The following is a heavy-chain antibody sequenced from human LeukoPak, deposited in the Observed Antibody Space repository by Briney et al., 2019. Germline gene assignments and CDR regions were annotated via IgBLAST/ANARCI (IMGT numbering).Heavy chain of an antibody. Sequence: SETLSLTCTVSGGSISSYYWSWIRQPPGKGLEWIGYIYYSGSTNYNPSLKSRVTISVDTSKNQFSLKLSSETAADTAVYYCARQHIVVVTASESWFDPWGQGTLVTVSS. CDR2: IYYSGST. V-gene: IGHV4-59*01. D-gene: IGHD2-21*02. CDR1: GGSISSYY. J-gene: IGHJ5*02. CDR3: ARQHIVVVTASESWFDP.